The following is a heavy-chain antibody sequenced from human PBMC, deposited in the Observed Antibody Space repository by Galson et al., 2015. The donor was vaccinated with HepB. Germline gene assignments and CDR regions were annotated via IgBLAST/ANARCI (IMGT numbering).Heavy chain of an antibody. CDR1: GFTFSSYG. Sequence: SLRLSCAASGFTFSSYGMHWVRQAPGKGLEWVAVISYDGSNKYYADSVKGRFTISRDNSKNTLYLQMNSLRAEDTAVYYCAKVWGATSELDYWGQGTLVTVSS. CDR3: AKVWGATSELDY. D-gene: IGHD1-26*01. CDR2: ISYDGSNK. V-gene: IGHV3-30*18. J-gene: IGHJ4*02.